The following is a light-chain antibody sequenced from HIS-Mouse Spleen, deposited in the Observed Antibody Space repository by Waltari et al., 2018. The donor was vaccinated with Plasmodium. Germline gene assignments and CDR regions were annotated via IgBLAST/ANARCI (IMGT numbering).Light chain of an antibody. J-gene: IGLJ3*02. CDR2: EGS. Sequence: PGQSITISCTGTSSDVGSYNLVSWYQQHPGKAPKLMIYEGSKRPSGVSNRFSGSKSGNTASLTISGVQAEDEADYYCCSYAGSSTNWVFGGGTKLTVL. CDR3: CSYAGSSTNWV. CDR1: SSDVGSYNL. V-gene: IGLV2-23*01.